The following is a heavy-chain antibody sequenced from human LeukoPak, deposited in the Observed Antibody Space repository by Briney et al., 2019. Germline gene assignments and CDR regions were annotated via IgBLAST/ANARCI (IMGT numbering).Heavy chain of an antibody. CDR2: IYYSGST. Sequence: YIYYSGSTNYNPSLKSRVTISVDTSKNQFSLKLSSVTAADTAVYYCARDRGSYYTHFDYWRQGTLVTVSS. J-gene: IGHJ4*02. V-gene: IGHV4-59*01. CDR3: ARDRGSYYTHFDY. D-gene: IGHD1-26*01.